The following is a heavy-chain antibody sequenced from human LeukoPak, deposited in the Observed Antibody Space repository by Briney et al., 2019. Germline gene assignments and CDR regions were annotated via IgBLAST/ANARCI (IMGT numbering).Heavy chain of an antibody. CDR3: AKDQGQAVVPRRFDN. D-gene: IGHD2-2*01. CDR1: GINFRTSG. J-gene: IGHJ4*02. V-gene: IGHV3-23*01. Sequence: GGSLRLSCAASGINFRTSGMHWVRQAPGKGLEWVSTIYYSGGNTYSADSVKGRFTISRDNAKNTLYLQMNSLRAEDTAVYYCAKDQGQAVVPRRFDNWGQGTLVTVSS. CDR2: IYYSGGNT.